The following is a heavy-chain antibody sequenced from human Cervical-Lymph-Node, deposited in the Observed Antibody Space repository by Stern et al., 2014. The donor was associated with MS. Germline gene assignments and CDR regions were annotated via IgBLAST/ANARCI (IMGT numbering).Heavy chain of an antibody. CDR1: GGSISSYY. J-gene: IGHJ4*02. CDR3: ARLKQSFDY. D-gene: IGHD6-19*01. Sequence: VQLVQSGPGLVKPSETLSLTCTVSGGSISSYYWSWIRQPPGKGLEWIGYIYYSGSTNYNPSLKSRFTISVDTSKNPLSLTLMSVPAADTAVYYCARLKQSFDYWGQGTLVTVSS. V-gene: IGHV4-59*08. CDR2: IYYSGST.